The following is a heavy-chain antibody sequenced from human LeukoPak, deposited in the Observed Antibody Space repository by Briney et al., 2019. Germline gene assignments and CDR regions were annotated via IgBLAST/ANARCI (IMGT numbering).Heavy chain of an antibody. J-gene: IGHJ5*02. CDR3: PRLPGIFGVTENWFDP. Sequence: ESLQISSKGSRYSFTSYWIGWVRQMPGKGREWRGINFSGDSDTRDSPSFQGQVTISADKSISTAYLQWRSLRASDTALYHCPRLPGIFGVTENWFDPWGQGNLVTVSS. CDR2: NFSGDSDT. D-gene: IGHD3-3*01. CDR1: RYSFTSYW. V-gene: IGHV5-51*01.